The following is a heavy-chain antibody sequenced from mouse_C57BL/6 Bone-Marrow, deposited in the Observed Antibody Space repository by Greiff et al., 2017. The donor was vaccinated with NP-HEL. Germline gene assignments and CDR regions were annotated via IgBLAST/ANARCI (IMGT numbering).Heavy chain of an antibody. Sequence: QVQLQQPGAELVKPGASVKLSCKASGYTFTSYWMPWVQQRPGQGLEWIGEIDPSDSYTNYTQKFKGKATLSVDTSSSTAYMQLSSLTSEDTAVYYSARGDYGNGYWGQGTTLTVSS. D-gene: IGHD2-1*01. CDR3: ARGDYGNGY. CDR1: GYTFTSYW. V-gene: IGHV1-50*01. J-gene: IGHJ2*01. CDR2: IDPSDSYT.